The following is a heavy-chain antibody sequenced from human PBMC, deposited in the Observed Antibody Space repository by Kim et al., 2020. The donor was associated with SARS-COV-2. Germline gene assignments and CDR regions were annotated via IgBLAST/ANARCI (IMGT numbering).Heavy chain of an antibody. CDR2: ST. J-gene: IGHJ4*02. CDR3: AKDIVATPADY. Sequence: STYYADSVKGRFTISRDNSKNTLYLQMNSLRAEDTAVYYCAKDIVATPADYWGQGTLVTVSP. D-gene: IGHD5-12*01. V-gene: IGHV3-23*01.